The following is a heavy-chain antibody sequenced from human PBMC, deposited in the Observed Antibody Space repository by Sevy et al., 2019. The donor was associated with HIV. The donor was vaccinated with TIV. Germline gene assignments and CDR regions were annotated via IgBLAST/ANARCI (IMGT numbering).Heavy chain of an antibody. V-gene: IGHV3-53*01. D-gene: IGHD5-12*01. J-gene: IGHJ4*02. CDR1: GFSVSTNY. CDR3: ARETLSGYNL. Sequence: GGSLRLSCAASGFSVSTNYMSWVRQAPGKGLEWASAIYSGGNTYYADSVKGRFTISRDNSKNTVYLQINSLRAEDTAVYYCARETLSGYNLWGQGTLVTVSS. CDR2: IYSGGNT.